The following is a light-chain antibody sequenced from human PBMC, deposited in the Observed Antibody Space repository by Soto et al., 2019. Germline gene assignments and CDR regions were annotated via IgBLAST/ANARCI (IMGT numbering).Light chain of an antibody. Sequence: DIQMTQSPSSLSASVGDRATITCRASQSISSYLNWYQQKPGKAPKLLIYAGSSLQSGVPSRFSGSGSGTDFTLTISSLQPEDFATYYCQQSYSTPYTFGQGTKLEIK. CDR3: QQSYSTPYT. CDR1: QSISSY. V-gene: IGKV1-39*01. CDR2: AGS. J-gene: IGKJ2*01.